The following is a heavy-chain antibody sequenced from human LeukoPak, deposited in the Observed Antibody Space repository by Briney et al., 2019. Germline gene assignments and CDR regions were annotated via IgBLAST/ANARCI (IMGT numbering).Heavy chain of an antibody. V-gene: IGHV4-59*08. CDR1: GGSTSSYY. J-gene: IGHJ3*02. Sequence: SETLSLTCTVSGGSTSSYYWIWIRQPPGKGLEWIAYMSYRGTTSYNPSLKSRVTISIDTSKNQFSLKLSSVTAADTAVYYCARGGRYCSSTTCAEDIWGQGTMVTVSS. D-gene: IGHD2-2*01. CDR2: MSYRGTT. CDR3: ARGGRYCSSTTCAEDI.